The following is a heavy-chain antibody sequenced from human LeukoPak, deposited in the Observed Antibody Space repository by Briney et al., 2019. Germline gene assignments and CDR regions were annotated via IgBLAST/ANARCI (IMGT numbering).Heavy chain of an antibody. V-gene: IGHV3-30*02. D-gene: IGHD3-10*01. J-gene: IGHJ5*02. CDR1: GFPLSRYD. CDR2: IRNDGTNK. Sequence: GGSLRLSCAASGFPLSRYDVLGLRQAPGKGLEWVAFIRNDGTNKYYVDSVKGRFTISRDNSKNTPYLQMNRLRAEDTAVYYCETNFVSGSNWFYPWGQGTLVTVSS. CDR3: ETNFVSGSNWFYP.